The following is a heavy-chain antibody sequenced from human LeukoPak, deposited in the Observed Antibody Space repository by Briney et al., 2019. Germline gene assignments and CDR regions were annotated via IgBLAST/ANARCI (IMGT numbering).Heavy chain of an antibody. Sequence: ASVKVSCKASGGTFSSYAISWVRQAPGQGLEWMGGIIPIFGTANYAQKFQGRVTITADESTSTAYMELSSPRSEDTAVYYCARGEQYQLLYGFDPWGQGTLVTVSS. V-gene: IGHV1-69*13. D-gene: IGHD2-2*02. J-gene: IGHJ5*02. CDR3: ARGEQYQLLYGFDP. CDR1: GGTFSSYA. CDR2: IIPIFGTA.